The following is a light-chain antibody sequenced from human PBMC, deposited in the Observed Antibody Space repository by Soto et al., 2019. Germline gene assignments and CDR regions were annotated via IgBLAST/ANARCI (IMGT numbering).Light chain of an antibody. CDR2: GNS. J-gene: IGLJ1*01. CDR3: QSYDSSLSGV. V-gene: IGLV1-40*01. Sequence: QSVLTQPSSVSGAPGQRVTISCTGSSSNIGAGYDVHWYQQFPGTAPKLLIYGNSNRPSGVPDRFSGSKSGTSASLAITGLQAEDEADYYCQSYDSSLSGVFGSGTKVTVL. CDR1: SSNIGAGYD.